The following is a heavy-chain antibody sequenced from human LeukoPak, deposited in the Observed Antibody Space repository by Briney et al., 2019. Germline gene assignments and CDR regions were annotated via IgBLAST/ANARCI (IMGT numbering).Heavy chain of an antibody. CDR3: ARGHRASITMVRGVAPSNWFDP. Sequence: AETLSLTCTVSGCSISSYYWSWIRQPPGKGLVWIWYIYYSGSTNYNPSLKSPVTISVDTSKNQFSLKLSSVTAADTAVYYCARGHRASITMVRGVAPSNWFDPGGQGTLVTVSA. CDR1: GCSISSYY. V-gene: IGHV4-59*01. D-gene: IGHD3-10*01. J-gene: IGHJ5*02. CDR2: IYYSGST.